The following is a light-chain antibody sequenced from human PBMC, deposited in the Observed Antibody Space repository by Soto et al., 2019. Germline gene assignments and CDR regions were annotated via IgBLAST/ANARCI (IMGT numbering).Light chain of an antibody. J-gene: IGKJ1*01. V-gene: IGKV3-20*01. CDR1: QSISSNY. CDR3: QQYGSSPRT. CDR2: GAS. Sequence: EIVLTQSPGTLSMSPGERATLSCRASQSISSNYLAWYQQKPGQAPRLLIYGASSKATGIPYRFSGSGSGTDCTLTISRLEAEDLAVYYGQQYGSSPRTFGQGTKVEFK.